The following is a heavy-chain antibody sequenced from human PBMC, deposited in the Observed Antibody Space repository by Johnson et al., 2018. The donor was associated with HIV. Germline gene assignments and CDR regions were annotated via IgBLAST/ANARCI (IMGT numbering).Heavy chain of an antibody. D-gene: IGHD6-13*01. CDR2: ISSSGSTI. CDR1: LFTFRDYY. J-gene: IGHJ3*02. Sequence: VHLVESGGGLVQPRRSLRLSCPASLFTFRDYYMSWIRQAPGKGLEWVSYISSSGSTIYYADSVKCRFTISRDNAKNSLYLQMNSLRTEDTAVYYWAKKQAAAGTGGGAFDIWGKGTMVTVSS. V-gene: IGHV3-11*04. CDR3: AKKQAAAGTGGGAFDI.